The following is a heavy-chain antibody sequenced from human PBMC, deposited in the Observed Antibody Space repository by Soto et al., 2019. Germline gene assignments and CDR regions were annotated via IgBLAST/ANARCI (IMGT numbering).Heavy chain of an antibody. CDR1: GGSFSGYD. V-gene: IGHV4-34*01. CDR2: INHSGST. CDR3: ESVRITLVRGVIRNYYYYGMDV. Sequence: SETLSLTCAVYGGSFSGYDWSWIRQPPGKGLEWIGEINHSGSTNYNPSLKSRVTISVDTSKNQFSLKLSSVTAADTAVYYCESVRITLVRGVIRNYYYYGMDVWGQGTTVTVSS. D-gene: IGHD3-10*01. J-gene: IGHJ6*02.